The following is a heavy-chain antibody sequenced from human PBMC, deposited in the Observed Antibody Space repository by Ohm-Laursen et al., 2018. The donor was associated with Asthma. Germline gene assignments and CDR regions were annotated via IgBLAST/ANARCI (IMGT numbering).Heavy chain of an antibody. J-gene: IGHJ4*02. CDR1: GFTFSDYA. D-gene: IGHD2-21*02. V-gene: IGHV3-23*01. Sequence: SLRLSCAASGFTFSDYALTWVRQAPGKGLEWVAGVSANSGKTRYADSVKGRFTISRDNPKNILYLQTNSLRADDTAVYFCAKDVFAGPNVVVVTAADCWGQGTLVTVSA. CDR3: AKDVFAGPNVVVVTAADC. CDR2: VSANSGKT.